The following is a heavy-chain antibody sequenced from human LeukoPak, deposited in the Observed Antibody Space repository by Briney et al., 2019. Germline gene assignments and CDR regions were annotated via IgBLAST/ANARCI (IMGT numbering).Heavy chain of an antibody. CDR1: GFTFSSYA. CDR2: ISASGGST. V-gene: IGHV3-23*01. D-gene: IGHD3-10*01. Sequence: GGSLRLSCAASGFTFSSYAMSWVRQAPGKGLEGVSAISASGGSTYYAYSVKGRFTISRDNSKNTLYLQMNSLRAEDTAVYYCAKVYYPGPGYYFDYWGQGTLVTVSS. J-gene: IGHJ4*02. CDR3: AKVYYPGPGYYFDY.